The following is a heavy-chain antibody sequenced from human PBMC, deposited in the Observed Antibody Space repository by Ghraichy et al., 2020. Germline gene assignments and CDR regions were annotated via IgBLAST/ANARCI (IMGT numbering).Heavy chain of an antibody. J-gene: IGHJ2*01. CDR1: GFTFTTYA. Sequence: GGSLRLSCAASGFTFTTYAMNWVRQAPGKGLEWVSAISRSGVSTYYADSVKGRFTISRDKSRNTLYLQMNSLRAEDTAVYYCAKVGSSSGEYFDLWGRGTLVTVSS. CDR2: ISRSGVST. CDR3: AKVGSSSGEYFDL. D-gene: IGHD6-13*01. V-gene: IGHV3-23*01.